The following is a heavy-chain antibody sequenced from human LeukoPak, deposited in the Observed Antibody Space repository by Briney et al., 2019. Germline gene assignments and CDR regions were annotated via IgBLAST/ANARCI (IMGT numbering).Heavy chain of an antibody. CDR1: GGSFSGYY. D-gene: IGHD3-9*01. J-gene: IGHJ5*02. V-gene: IGHV4-34*01. Sequence: SETLSLTCAVYGGSFSGYYWSWIRQPPGKGLEWIGEINHSGSTNYNPSLKSRVTISVDTSKNQFSLKLSSVTAADTAVYYCARGRRWGYYDILTGGTNWFDPLGPGNPGHRLL. CDR3: ARGRRWGYYDILTGGTNWFDP. CDR2: INHSGST.